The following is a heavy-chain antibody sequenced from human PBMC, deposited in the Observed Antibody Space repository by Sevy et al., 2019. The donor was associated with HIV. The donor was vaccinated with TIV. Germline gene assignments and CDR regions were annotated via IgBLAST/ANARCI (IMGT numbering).Heavy chain of an antibody. D-gene: IGHD2-2*01. CDR3: VKGAQYCSSTSCVDYYYYYMDV. CDR2: ISSNGGST. CDR1: GFTFSSYA. V-gene: IGHV3-64D*06. J-gene: IGHJ6*03. Sequence: GGSLRLSCSASGFTFSSYAMHWVRQAPGKGLEYVSAISSNGGSTYYADSVKGRFTISRDNSKNTLYLQMSSLRAEDTAVYYCVKGAQYCSSTSCVDYYYYYMDVWGKWTTVTVSS.